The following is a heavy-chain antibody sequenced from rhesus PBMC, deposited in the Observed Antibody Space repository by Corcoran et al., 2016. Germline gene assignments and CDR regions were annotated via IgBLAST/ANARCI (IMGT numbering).Heavy chain of an antibody. Sequence: QVKLQQWGEGLVKPSETLSLTCAVSAGSISSCNWWGWIRQSPGKGLEWIGYIYGGSGSTSYNPSLKSRVTISTDTSKNQFSLKLSSVTAADTTVYYCARRLATVTLSYFDYWGQGVLVTVSS. CDR2: IYGGSGST. CDR3: ARRLATVTLSYFDY. V-gene: IGHV4-73*01. J-gene: IGHJ4*01. D-gene: IGHD5-36*02. CDR1: AGSISSCNW.